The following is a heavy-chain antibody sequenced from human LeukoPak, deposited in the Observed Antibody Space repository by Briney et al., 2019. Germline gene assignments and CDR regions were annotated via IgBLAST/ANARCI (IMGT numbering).Heavy chain of an antibody. D-gene: IGHD5-18*01. Sequence: PGGSLRLSCAASGFTFSSYEFNWVRQAPGKGLEWVSYISSSGRTIFYADSVKGRFTISRDNAKNSLYLQMNSLRAEDTAVYHCARDRGYSTFDFWGQGTMVTVSS. J-gene: IGHJ3*01. CDR3: ARDRGYSTFDF. CDR1: GFTFSSYE. CDR2: ISSSGRTI. V-gene: IGHV3-48*03.